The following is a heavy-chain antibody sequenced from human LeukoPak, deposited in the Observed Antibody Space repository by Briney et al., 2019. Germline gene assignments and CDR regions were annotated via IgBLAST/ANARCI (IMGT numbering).Heavy chain of an antibody. J-gene: IGHJ4*02. Sequence: GGSLRLSCAASGFTFSSYAMSWVRQAPGKGLEWVSAISGSGGSTYYADSVKGRFTISRDNSKSTLYLQMNSLRAEDTAVYYCAKASLRFLGIDYWGQGTLVTVSS. CDR1: GFTFSSYA. CDR3: AKASLRFLGIDY. CDR2: ISGSGGST. V-gene: IGHV3-23*01. D-gene: IGHD3-3*01.